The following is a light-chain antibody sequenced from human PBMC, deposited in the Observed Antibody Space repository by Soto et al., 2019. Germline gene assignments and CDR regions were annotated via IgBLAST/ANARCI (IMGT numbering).Light chain of an antibody. Sequence: EIVMTQSPATMSVSPGERATLSCMAIQSMGSNVAWYEQKPGKAPRLLIYRASTRAAGIPARFSGSGSGTEFTLTITSLQSEDFAVYYCQQFHNSPRTFGQGTKVDIK. V-gene: IGKV3-15*01. CDR3: QQFHNSPRT. CDR1: QSMGSN. CDR2: RAS. J-gene: IGKJ1*01.